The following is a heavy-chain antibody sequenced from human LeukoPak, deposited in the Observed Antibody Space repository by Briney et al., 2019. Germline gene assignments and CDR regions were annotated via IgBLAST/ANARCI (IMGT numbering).Heavy chain of an antibody. CDR1: GGSISSGSYY. V-gene: IGHV4-61*02. CDR3: ARGIVVVPAAITGWFDP. J-gene: IGHJ5*02. D-gene: IGHD2-2*02. CDR2: IYTSGST. Sequence: SQTLSLTFTVSGGSISSGSYYWSWIRQPAGKGLEWIGRIYTSGSTNYNPSLKSRVTISVDTSKNQFSLKLSSVTAADTAVYYCARGIVVVPAAITGWFDPWGQGTLVTVSS.